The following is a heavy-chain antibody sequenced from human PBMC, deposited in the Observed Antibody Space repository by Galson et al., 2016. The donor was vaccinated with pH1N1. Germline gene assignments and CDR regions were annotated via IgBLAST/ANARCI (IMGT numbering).Heavy chain of an antibody. V-gene: IGHV2-70*01. Sequence: PALVKPTQTLTLTCTFSGFSLSTSGMCVSWIRQPPGKALEWLALIDWDDDKYYSTSLKTRLTISKDTSKNQVVLTMTNMDPVDTATYDCARIQYGDYVGYFDYWGQGTLVTVSS. J-gene: IGHJ4*02. CDR2: IDWDDDK. CDR3: ARIQYGDYVGYFDY. D-gene: IGHD4-17*01. CDR1: GFSLSTSGMC.